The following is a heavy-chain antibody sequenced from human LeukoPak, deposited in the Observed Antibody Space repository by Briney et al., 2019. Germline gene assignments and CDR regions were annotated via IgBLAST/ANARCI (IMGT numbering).Heavy chain of an antibody. CDR1: GYTFTGYY. J-gene: IGHJ4*02. CDR3: ARVRQLGSPDYFDY. CDR2: INPNSGGT. Sequence: ASVKVSCKASGYTFTGYYMHWVRQAPEQGLEWMGWINPNSGGTNYAQKFQGRVTMTRDTSISTAYMELSRLRSDDTAVYYCARVRQLGSPDYFDYWGQGTLVTVSS. D-gene: IGHD6-6*01. V-gene: IGHV1-2*02.